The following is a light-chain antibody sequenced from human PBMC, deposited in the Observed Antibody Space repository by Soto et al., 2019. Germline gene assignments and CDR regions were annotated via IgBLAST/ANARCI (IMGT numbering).Light chain of an antibody. Sequence: QSVLTQPASVSGSPGQSITISCTGTSSDVGDYNYVSWYQHHPGKAPKLMIYYVTNRPSWVSNRFSGSDSGNTASLTISGLQAEDEADDYCSSYTSSNPVVFGGGTKVTVL. CDR1: SSDVGDYNY. CDR2: YVT. CDR3: SSYTSSNPVV. V-gene: IGLV2-14*03. J-gene: IGLJ2*01.